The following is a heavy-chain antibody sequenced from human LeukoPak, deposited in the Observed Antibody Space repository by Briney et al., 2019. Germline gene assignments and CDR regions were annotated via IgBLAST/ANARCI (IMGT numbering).Heavy chain of an antibody. V-gene: IGHV1-2*02. CDR3: ARAPGLYCSSTSCSENWFDP. J-gene: IGHJ5*02. D-gene: IGHD2-2*01. CDR1: GYTFTGYY. CDR2: INPNSGGT. Sequence: ASVEVSCKASGYTFTGYYMHWVRQAPGQGLEWMGWINPNSGGTNYAQKFQGRVTMTRDTSISTAYMELSRLRSDDTAVYYCARAPGLYCSSTSCSENWFDPWGQGTLVTVSS.